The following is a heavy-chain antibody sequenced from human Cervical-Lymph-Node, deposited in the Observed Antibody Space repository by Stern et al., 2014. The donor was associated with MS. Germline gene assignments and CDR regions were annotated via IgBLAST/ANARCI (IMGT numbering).Heavy chain of an antibody. Sequence: QLVQSGGGLVKPGGSLRLSCAASGFTFSDAWMSWVRQAPGKGLEWVGRIKSRTDGGTTDYAVPVKGRFTISRDDSRNTLYLQMDSLKTEDTAVYFCTTASAWLWGQGTLVTVSS. CDR2: IKSRTDGGTT. CDR3: TTASAWL. V-gene: IGHV3-15*05. J-gene: IGHJ4*02. D-gene: IGHD5-12*01. CDR1: GFTFSDAW.